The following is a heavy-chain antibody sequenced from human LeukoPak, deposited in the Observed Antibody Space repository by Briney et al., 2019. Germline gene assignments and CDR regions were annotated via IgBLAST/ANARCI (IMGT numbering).Heavy chain of an antibody. CDR3: ARGPYSSSSRWEQAYDNWFDP. CDR2: IHPDGREK. Sequence: GGSLRLSCAASGFTFSSQWMTWVRQAPGKGLEWVANIHPDGREKYYVGSVRGRFTISRDNAKNSLYLQMNSLRAEDTAVYYYARGPYSSSSRWEQAYDNWFDPWGQGTLVTVSS. D-gene: IGHD6-6*01. J-gene: IGHJ5*02. CDR1: GFTFSSQW. V-gene: IGHV3-7*01.